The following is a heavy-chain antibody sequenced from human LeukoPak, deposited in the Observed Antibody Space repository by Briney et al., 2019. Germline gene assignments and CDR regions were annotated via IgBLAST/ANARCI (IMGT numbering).Heavy chain of an antibody. V-gene: IGHV3-23*01. CDR3: AKIVKAAPGLLDY. J-gene: IGHJ4*02. CDR1: GFXFSTCA. D-gene: IGHD6-13*01. CDR2: LSRSGDST. Sequence: PGGSLRLSCAASGFXFSTCAISWVRQAPGKGLEWFSGLSRSGDSTYYADTLKGRVTISRDNSKHTLYLQMNSLTADDTAVYYCAKIVKAAPGLLDYWGQGTLVTVS.